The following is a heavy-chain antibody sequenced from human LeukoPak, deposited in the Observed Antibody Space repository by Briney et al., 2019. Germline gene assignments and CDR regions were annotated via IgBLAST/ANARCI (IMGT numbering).Heavy chain of an antibody. D-gene: IGHD6-19*01. V-gene: IGHV1-3*01. J-gene: IGHJ4*02. CDR3: ARREWLVRTLDY. CDR2: INAGNGNT. CDR1: GYTFTSYA. Sequence: ASVKVSCKASGYTFTSYAMHWVRQAPGQMLEWMGWINAGNGNTKYSQKFQGRVTITRDTSASTAYMELSSLRSEDTAVYYCARREWLVRTLDYWGQGTLVTVSS.